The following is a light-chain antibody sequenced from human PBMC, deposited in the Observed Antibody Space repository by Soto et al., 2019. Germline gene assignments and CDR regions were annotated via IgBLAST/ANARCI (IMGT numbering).Light chain of an antibody. Sequence: QSVLTQPPSASGTAGQVVTISCSRGDSNIGSNSVYWYQHLPRMAPKLLIYYNNQRPSGVPDRFSGSRSGTSASLAIVGLRSEDEAVYYCAAWDASLSACVFGNGTKLTVL. J-gene: IGLJ1*01. CDR2: YNN. CDR1: DSNIGSNS. CDR3: AAWDASLSACV. V-gene: IGLV1-47*02.